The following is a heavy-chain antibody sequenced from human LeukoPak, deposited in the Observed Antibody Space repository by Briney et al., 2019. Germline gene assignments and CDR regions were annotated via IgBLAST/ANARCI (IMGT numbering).Heavy chain of an antibody. CDR2: IIPIFGTA. J-gene: IGHJ4*02. CDR1: GGTFSSYA. CDR3: ARSLIGGGLEWSSTGYDY. Sequence: ASVKVSCKASGGTFSSYAISWVRQAPGQGLEWMGGIIPIFGTANYAQKFQGRVTITADESTSTAYMELSSLRSEDTAVYYCARSLIGGGLEWSSTGYDYWGQGTLVTVSS. D-gene: IGHD3-3*01. V-gene: IGHV1-69*13.